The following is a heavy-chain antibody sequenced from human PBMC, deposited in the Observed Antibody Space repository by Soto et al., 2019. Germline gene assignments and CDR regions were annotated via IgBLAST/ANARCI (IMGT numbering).Heavy chain of an antibody. V-gene: IGHV1-46*01. CDR1: RYTFTSYG. CDR3: ASGGGSGA. CDR2: INPSGGST. D-gene: IGHD3-16*01. Sequence: ASVKVSCKASRYTFTSYGMSWVRQAPGQGLEWMGMINPSGGSTSYAQKFQGRVTMTRDTSTSKVYMELSSLRSEDPAVYYCASGGGSGAWGQGTLVTVSS. J-gene: IGHJ4*02.